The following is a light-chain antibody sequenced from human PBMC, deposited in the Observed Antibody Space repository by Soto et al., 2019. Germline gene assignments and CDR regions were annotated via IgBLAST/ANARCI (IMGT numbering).Light chain of an antibody. J-gene: IGLJ1*01. V-gene: IGLV4-69*01. CDR1: SGHSNYA. CDR2: VNSDGSH. CDR3: QTWGTGIRV. Sequence: QAVVTQSPSASASLGASVKLTCTLSSGHSNYAIARHQQQPEKGPRYLMKVNSDGSHRKGDGIPDRFSGSSSGAQRYLTISSLQSEDEADYYCQTWGTGIRVFGTGTKLTVL.